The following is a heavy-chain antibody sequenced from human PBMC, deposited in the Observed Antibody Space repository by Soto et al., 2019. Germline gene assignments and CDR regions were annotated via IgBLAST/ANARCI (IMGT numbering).Heavy chain of an antibody. J-gene: IGHJ6*02. Sequence: SVKVSCKASGGTFSSYAISWVRQAPGQGLEWMGGIIPIFGTANYAQKFQGRVTITADESTSTAYMELSSLRSEDTAVYYCARSIAAAGYYYYYGMDVWGQGTTVTVSS. D-gene: IGHD6-13*01. CDR3: ARSIAAAGYYYYYGMDV. CDR1: GGTFSSYA. CDR2: IIPIFGTA. V-gene: IGHV1-69*13.